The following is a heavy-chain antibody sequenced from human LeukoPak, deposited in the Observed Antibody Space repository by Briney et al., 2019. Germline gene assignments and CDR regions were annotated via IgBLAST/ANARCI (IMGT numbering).Heavy chain of an antibody. CDR3: ARGSRRGYRLFGPGSGRGDYYYMDV. CDR1: GGSFSGYY. V-gene: IGHV4-34*01. Sequence: PSETLPLTCAVYGGSFSGYYWSWIRQPPGKGLEWIGEINHSGSTNYNPSLKSRVTISVDTSKNQFSLKLSSVTAADTAVYYCARGSRRGYRLFGPGSGRGDYYYMDVWGKGTTVTVSS. D-gene: IGHD5-18*01. CDR2: INHSGST. J-gene: IGHJ6*03.